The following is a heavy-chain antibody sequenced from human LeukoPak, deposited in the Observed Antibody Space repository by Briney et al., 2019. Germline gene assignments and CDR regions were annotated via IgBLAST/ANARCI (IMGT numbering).Heavy chain of an antibody. CDR1: GGSISRSSYY. V-gene: IGHV4-39*01. CDR3: ARRDTSGRIGWFDP. J-gene: IGHJ5*02. CDR2: IHYSGST. Sequence: SETLSFTCTVSGGSISRSSYYWGWIRQPPGKGLEWIASIHYSGSTYYNPSLKSRVTISVDTSKNQFSLKVSSVTAADTAAYYCARRDTSGRIGWFDPWGQGTLVTVSS. D-gene: IGHD5-18*01.